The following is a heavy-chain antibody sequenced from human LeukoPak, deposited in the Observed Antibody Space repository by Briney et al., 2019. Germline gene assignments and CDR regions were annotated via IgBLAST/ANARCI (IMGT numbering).Heavy chain of an antibody. V-gene: IGHV3-30-3*01. Sequence: GSLRLSCAASGFTFSSYAMHWVRQAPGKGLEWVAVISYDGSNKYYADSVKGRFTISRDNAKNSLYLQMNSLRAEDTAVYYCARVDYDILTGYYIYAFDIWGQGTMVTVSS. D-gene: IGHD3-9*01. J-gene: IGHJ3*02. CDR2: ISYDGSNK. CDR3: ARVDYDILTGYYIYAFDI. CDR1: GFTFSSYA.